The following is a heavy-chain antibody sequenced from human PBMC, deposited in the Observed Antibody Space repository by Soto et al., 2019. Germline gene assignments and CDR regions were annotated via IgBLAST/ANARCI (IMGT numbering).Heavy chain of an antibody. V-gene: IGHV4-30-4*01. CDR3: ARDLGYRYSYGLIDY. CDR1: GGSISSGDYY. J-gene: IGHJ4*02. CDR2: IYYSGST. D-gene: IGHD5-18*01. Sequence: SETLSLTCTVSGGSISSGDYYWSWIRQPPGKGLEWIWYIYYSGSTYYNPSLKSRVTISVDPSKSQFSLKLSSVTAADTAVYYCARDLGYRYSYGLIDYWGQGTLVTVSS.